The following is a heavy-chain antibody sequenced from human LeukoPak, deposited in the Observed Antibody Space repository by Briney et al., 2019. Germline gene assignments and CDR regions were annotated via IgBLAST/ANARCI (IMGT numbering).Heavy chain of an antibody. V-gene: IGHV4-30-2*01. CDR2: IYHSGST. Sequence: PSETLSLTCAVSGGSISSGGYSWSWIRQPPGKGLEWIGYIYHSGSTNYNPSLKSRVTISVDTSKNQFSLKLSSVTAADTAVYYCARGVLYYFDYWGQGTLVTVSS. CDR3: ARGVLYYFDY. CDR1: GGSISSGGYS. J-gene: IGHJ4*02.